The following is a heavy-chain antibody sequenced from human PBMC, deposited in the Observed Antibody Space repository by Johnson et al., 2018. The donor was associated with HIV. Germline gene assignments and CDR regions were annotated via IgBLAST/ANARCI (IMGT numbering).Heavy chain of an antibody. CDR2: ISYDGSYK. Sequence: QVQLVESGGVVVQPGGSLRLSGAASGFTFSNYAMHWVRQALGKGLEWVAVISYDGSYKYYADSLKGRFTISRDNYKNTLYLQMNSLRAEDTAVYYCARDFGLFLGKDDAFDIWGQGTMVTVSS. CDR1: GFTFSNYA. D-gene: IGHD7-27*01. J-gene: IGHJ3*02. V-gene: IGHV3-30*01. CDR3: ARDFGLFLGKDDAFDI.